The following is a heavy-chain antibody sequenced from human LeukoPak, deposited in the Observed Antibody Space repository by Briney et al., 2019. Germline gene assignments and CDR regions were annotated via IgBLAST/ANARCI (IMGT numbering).Heavy chain of an antibody. Sequence: GESLQISWKGSGYRFTSYWIGWVRPMPGKGLEGMGIIYPGDSDTRYSPSFQGQVPISADKSISTAYLQWTSLKASDTAMYYRARHGDYYGSGTFDYWGQGTLVTVSS. CDR1: GYRFTSYW. J-gene: IGHJ4*02. CDR3: ARHGDYYGSGTFDY. V-gene: IGHV5-51*01. D-gene: IGHD3-10*01. CDR2: IYPGDSDT.